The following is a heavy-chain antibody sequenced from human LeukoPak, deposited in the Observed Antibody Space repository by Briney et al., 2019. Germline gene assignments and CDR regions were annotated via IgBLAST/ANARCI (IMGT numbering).Heavy chain of an antibody. Sequence: SETLSLTCTVSGGSISSSSAYWGVIRQPPGKGLEWIGSIYYSKNTYYNPSLRSRVTISADSSKNRFSLTLGSVSATDTAVYYCVSPRGFSYGYFDYRGQGTLVTVSS. CDR3: VSPRGFSYGYFDY. CDR2: IYYSKNT. V-gene: IGHV4-39*01. CDR1: GGSISSSSAY. J-gene: IGHJ4*02. D-gene: IGHD5-18*01.